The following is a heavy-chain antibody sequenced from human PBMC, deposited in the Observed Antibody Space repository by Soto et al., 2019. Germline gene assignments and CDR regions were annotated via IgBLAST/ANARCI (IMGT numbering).Heavy chain of an antibody. V-gene: IGHV3-23*01. Sequence: GGSMRPCNAAAWFTCSDYARSWVREAPGKGLEWVSAISSSGSNTYYADSVKGRFTISRDNSKNTQYLQMSSLRAEDTAVYYCASRAYYDSSRYYYYYFDYWGQGTLVTVSS. CDR3: ASRAYYDSSRYYYYYFDY. CDR1: WFTCSDYA. CDR2: ISSSGSNT. D-gene: IGHD3-22*01. J-gene: IGHJ4*02.